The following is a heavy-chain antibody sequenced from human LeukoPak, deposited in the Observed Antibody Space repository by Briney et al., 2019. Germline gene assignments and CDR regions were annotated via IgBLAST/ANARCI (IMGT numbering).Heavy chain of an antibody. CDR2: ISYDGSNK. D-gene: IGHD5-24*01. CDR1: GFTFSSYG. V-gene: IGHV3-30*18. J-gene: IGHJ4*02. Sequence: TGGSLRLSCAASGFTFSSYGMHWVRQAPGRGLEWVAVISYDGSNKYYADSVKGRFTISRDNSKNTLYLQMNSLRAEDTAVYYCAKPPPSGRRWLQLDYWGQGTLVTVSS. CDR3: AKPPPSGRRWLQLDY.